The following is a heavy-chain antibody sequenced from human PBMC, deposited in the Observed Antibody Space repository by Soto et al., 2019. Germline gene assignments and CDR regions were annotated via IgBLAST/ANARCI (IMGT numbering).Heavy chain of an antibody. CDR2: IKQDGSEK. V-gene: IGHV3-7*03. CDR1: GFTFSSYW. D-gene: IGHD6-6*01. CDR3: AKEFSSYPAPIDY. Sequence: PGGSLRLSCAASGFTFSSYWMSWVRQAPGKGLEWVANIKQDGSEKYYVDSVKGRFTISRDNAKNSLYLQMNSLRAEDTAVYYCAKEFSSYPAPIDYWGQGTLVTVSS. J-gene: IGHJ4*02.